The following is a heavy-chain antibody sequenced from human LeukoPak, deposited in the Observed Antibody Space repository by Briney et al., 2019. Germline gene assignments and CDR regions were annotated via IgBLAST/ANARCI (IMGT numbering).Heavy chain of an antibody. CDR2: ISYDGSNK. V-gene: IGHV3-30*18. CDR3: AKDLERTVTYSSSWLHYYGMDV. Sequence: GGSLRLSCAASGFIFSSYGMHWVRQAPGEGLEWMALISYDGSNKHYADSVKGRFTISRDNSKNTLYLQMNSLRAEDTAVYYCAKDLERTVTYSSSWLHYYGMDVWGQGTTVTVSS. J-gene: IGHJ6*02. CDR1: GFIFSSYG. D-gene: IGHD6-13*01.